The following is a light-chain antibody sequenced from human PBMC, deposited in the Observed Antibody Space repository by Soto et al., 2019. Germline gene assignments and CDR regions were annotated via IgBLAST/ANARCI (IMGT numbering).Light chain of an antibody. V-gene: IGLV2-14*01. J-gene: IGLJ2*01. Sequence: QSALTQPASVSGSPGQSITISCTGSSSDVGGYDHVSWYQQHPGKAPKIMIYDVTNRPSGVSNRFSGSKSGNTASLTISGLQSEDEADYYCSSYTSSSTLVFGGGTKLTVL. CDR1: SSDVGGYDH. CDR3: SSYTSSSTLV. CDR2: DVT.